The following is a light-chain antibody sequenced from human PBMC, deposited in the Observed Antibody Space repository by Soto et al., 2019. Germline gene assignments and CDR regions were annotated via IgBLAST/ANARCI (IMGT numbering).Light chain of an antibody. Sequence: SVLTQPASVSGSPGQSITISCTGTSSDVWSYNLVSWYQQHPGKAPKLMIYEVSKRPSGVSNRFSGSKSGNTASLTISGLQAEDEADYYCCSYAGSSTFLVFGTGTKVTVL. CDR3: CSYAGSSTFLV. J-gene: IGLJ1*01. V-gene: IGLV2-23*02. CDR1: SSDVWSYNL. CDR2: EVS.